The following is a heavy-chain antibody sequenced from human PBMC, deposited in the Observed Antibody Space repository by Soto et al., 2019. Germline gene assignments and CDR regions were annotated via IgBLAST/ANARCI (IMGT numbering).Heavy chain of an antibody. J-gene: IGHJ4*02. CDR2: IYHSGST. CDR1: GGSISSGGYS. CDR3: ARQGGNSARWYFDY. Sequence: PSETLSLTCAVSGGSISSGGYSWSWIRQPPGKGLEWIGYIYHSGSTYYNPSLKSRVTISVDRSKNQFSLKLSSVTAADTAVYYCARQGGNSARWYFDYWGQGTLVTVSS. D-gene: IGHD2-21*02. V-gene: IGHV4-30-2*01.